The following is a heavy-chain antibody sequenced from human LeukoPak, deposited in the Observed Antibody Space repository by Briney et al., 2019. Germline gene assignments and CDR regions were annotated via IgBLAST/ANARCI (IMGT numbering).Heavy chain of an antibody. Sequence: GGSLRLSCAASGFTFSDYYMNWVRQAPGKGLEWVANINHDGSEKYYVDSVKGRFTISRDNAENSLYLQMNSLRAEVTAVYYSTRNVYWRFDYWGQGTLVSVSS. CDR1: GFTFSDYY. CDR3: TRNVYWRFDY. CDR2: INHDGSEK. V-gene: IGHV3-7*03. D-gene: IGHD1-26*01. J-gene: IGHJ4*02.